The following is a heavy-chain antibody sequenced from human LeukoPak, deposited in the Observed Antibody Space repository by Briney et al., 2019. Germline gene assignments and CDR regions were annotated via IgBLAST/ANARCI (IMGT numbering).Heavy chain of an antibody. CDR3: ARGGGDWGFHQSDY. J-gene: IGHJ4*02. CDR1: GGSFSSGSYY. V-gene: IGHV4-61*02. CDR2: IYTSGST. D-gene: IGHD2-21*01. Sequence: SETLSLTCTVSGGSFSSGSYYRSWIRQPAGKGLEWIGRIYTSGSTNYNPSLKSRLTISVDTSKNQFSLKLSSVTAADTAVYYCARGGGDWGFHQSDYWGQGTLVTVSS.